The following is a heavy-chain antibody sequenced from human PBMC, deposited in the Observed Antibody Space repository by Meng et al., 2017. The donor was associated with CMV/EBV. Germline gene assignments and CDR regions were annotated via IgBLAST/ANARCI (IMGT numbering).Heavy chain of an antibody. D-gene: IGHD1-7*01. Sequence: SETLSPTCTVSGGSISSYYWSWIRQPPGKGLEWIGYIYYSGSTNYNPSLKSRVTISVDTSKNQFSLKLSSVTAADTAVYYCASKLGVNYYYGMDVWGQGTTVTVSS. CDR1: GGSISSYY. J-gene: IGHJ6*02. CDR2: IYYSGST. V-gene: IGHV4-59*01. CDR3: ASKLGVNYYYGMDV.